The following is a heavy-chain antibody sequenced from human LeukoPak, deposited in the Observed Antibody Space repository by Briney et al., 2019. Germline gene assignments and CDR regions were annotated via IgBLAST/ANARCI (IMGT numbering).Heavy chain of an antibody. V-gene: IGHV3-48*03. D-gene: IGHD4-23*01. Sequence: GGSLRLSCAASGFTFSSYEMHWVRQAPGKGLEWVSYISSSGSTIYYADSVKGRFTISRDNAKNSLYLQMNSLRAEDTAVYYCARDYGGSSPFDYWGQGALVTVSS. CDR1: GFTFSSYE. J-gene: IGHJ4*02. CDR3: ARDYGGSSPFDY. CDR2: ISSSGSTI.